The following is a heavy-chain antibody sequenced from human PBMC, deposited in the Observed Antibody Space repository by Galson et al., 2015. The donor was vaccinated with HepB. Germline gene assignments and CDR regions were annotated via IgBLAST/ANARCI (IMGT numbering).Heavy chain of an antibody. Sequence: QSGAEVKKPGESLKISCKGSGYTFTKYWIGWVRQMPGKGLEWVGIIYPADSDIRYSPSFQGQVTISADKSINTAYLQWSSLKASDTAVYYCARRNPIWSTLDYWGQGTLVTVSS. D-gene: IGHD1-14*01. CDR2: IYPADSDI. J-gene: IGHJ4*02. V-gene: IGHV5-51*01. CDR1: GYTFTKYW. CDR3: ARRNPIWSTLDY.